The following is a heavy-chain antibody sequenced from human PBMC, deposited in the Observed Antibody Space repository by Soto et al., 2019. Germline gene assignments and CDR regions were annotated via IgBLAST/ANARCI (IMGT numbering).Heavy chain of an antibody. D-gene: IGHD5-18*01. CDR1: GFSLSTSGVG. Sequence: QITLKESGPTLVESTQTLTLTCTFSGFSLSTSGVGVAWIRQPPGKVLEWLALLYWDDDKRYSPSLKNRLTITKDTSKNQVVLTMTSMDPADSATYYCALRRGYSYGYDYWGQGTLVTVSS. CDR2: LYWDDDK. CDR3: ALRRGYSYGYDY. J-gene: IGHJ4*02. V-gene: IGHV2-5*02.